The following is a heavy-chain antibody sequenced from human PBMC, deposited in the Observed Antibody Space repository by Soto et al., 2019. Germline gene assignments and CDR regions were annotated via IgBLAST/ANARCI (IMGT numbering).Heavy chain of an antibody. CDR3: ARDETYYDSGDYHC. D-gene: IGHD3-22*01. Sequence: GGSLRLSCAASGFTVSSNYMSWVRQAPGKGLEWVSVSYSGGSTYYADSVKGRFTISRDNSKNTLYLQMNNLRAEDTAVYYCARDETYYDSGDYHCWGQGTLVTVSS. CDR2: SYSGGST. V-gene: IGHV3-53*01. J-gene: IGHJ4*02. CDR1: GFTVSSNY.